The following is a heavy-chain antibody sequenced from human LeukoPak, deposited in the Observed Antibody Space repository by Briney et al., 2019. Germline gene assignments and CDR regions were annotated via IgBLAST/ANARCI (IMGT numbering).Heavy chain of an antibody. CDR3: AKKHGWVDT. V-gene: IGHV4-30-2*01. Sequence: SETLSLTCAVSGGSFSSGGYSWSWLRQPPGKGLEWIGYIFHSGSTYYNPSLKSRVTMSVDMSKNQCSLNLTSVTAADTAVYYCAKKHGWVDTWGQGTLVTVSS. CDR1: GGSFSSGGYS. J-gene: IGHJ5*02. CDR2: IFHSGST.